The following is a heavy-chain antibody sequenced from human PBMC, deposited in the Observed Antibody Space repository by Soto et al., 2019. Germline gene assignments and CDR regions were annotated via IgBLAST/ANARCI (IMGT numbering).Heavy chain of an antibody. J-gene: IGHJ6*02. D-gene: IGHD1-26*01. Sequence: ASVKVSCKASGYTFSGYSLHWVRQAPGQRLEWMGWIDAASGNTKYSRRSRGRVSITSDTSASTAYMELSGLRSEDTAVYYCGRSVVGATGEILYNAMDVWGQGTTVTVSS. CDR1: GYTFSGYS. CDR2: IDAASGNT. V-gene: IGHV1-3*01. CDR3: GRSVVGATGEILYNAMDV.